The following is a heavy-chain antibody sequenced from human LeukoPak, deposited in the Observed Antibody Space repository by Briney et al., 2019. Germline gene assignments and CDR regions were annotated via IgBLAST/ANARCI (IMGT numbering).Heavy chain of an antibody. J-gene: IGHJ4*02. V-gene: IGHV4-39*01. CDR3: ARTGGLDY. CDR2: IYYSGST. CDR1: GGSISSSSYY. Sequence: SETLSLTCTVSGGSISSSSYYWGWIRQPPGKGLEWIGSIYYSGSTYYNPSLRSRVTISVDTSKNQFSLKLSSVTAADTAVYYCARTGGLDYWGQGTLVTVSS. D-gene: IGHD3-10*01.